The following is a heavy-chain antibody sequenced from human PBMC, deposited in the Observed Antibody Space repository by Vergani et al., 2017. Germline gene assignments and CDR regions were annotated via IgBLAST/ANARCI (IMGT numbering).Heavy chain of an antibody. D-gene: IGHD6-13*01. CDR1: GGTFSSYA. J-gene: IGHJ4*02. CDR3: ARARLPGIAAANTGMDYFDY. Sequence: QVQLVQSGAEVKKPGSSVKVSCKASGGTFSSYAISWVRQAPGQGLEWMGGIIPIFGTANYAQKFQGRVTITADESTSTADMELSSLRSEDTAVYYCARARLPGIAAANTGMDYFDYWGQGTLVTVSS. V-gene: IGHV1-69*01. CDR2: IIPIFGTA.